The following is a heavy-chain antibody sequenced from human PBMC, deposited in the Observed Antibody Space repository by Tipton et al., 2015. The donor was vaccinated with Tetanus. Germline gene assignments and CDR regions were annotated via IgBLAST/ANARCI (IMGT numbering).Heavy chain of an antibody. CDR3: EGDDYYETSLRDYYGEEV. Sequence: TLSLTCTVSGASITTYHWSWLRQTPGRGLEWIGHIYYTGATSYNSSLQSRVTLSIDTSKNQFSLKTTSVTAADTAVYFCEGDDYYETSLRDYYGEEVWGQGTTVTVSS. D-gene: IGHD3-16*01. J-gene: IGHJ6*02. V-gene: IGHV4-59*01. CDR1: GASITTYH. CDR2: IYYTGAT.